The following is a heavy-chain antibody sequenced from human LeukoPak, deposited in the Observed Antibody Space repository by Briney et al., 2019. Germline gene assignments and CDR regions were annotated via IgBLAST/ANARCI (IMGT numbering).Heavy chain of an antibody. Sequence: SETLSLTCTVSGGSISSYYWSWIRQPPGKGLEWIGYIYTSGSTNYNPSLKSRVTISVDTSKNQFSLKLSSVTAADTAVYYCVRHKMVYGRHYYYYMDVWGKGTTVTVSS. D-gene: IGHD2-8*01. J-gene: IGHJ6*03. CDR2: IYTSGST. CDR3: VRHKMVYGRHYYYYMDV. V-gene: IGHV4-4*09. CDR1: GGSISSYY.